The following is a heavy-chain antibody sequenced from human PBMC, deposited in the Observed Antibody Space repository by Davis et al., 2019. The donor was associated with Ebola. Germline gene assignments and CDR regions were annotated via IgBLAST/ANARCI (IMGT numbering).Heavy chain of an antibody. CDR1: GGTFSSYA. J-gene: IGHJ4*02. D-gene: IGHD3-3*01. Sequence: SVKVSCKASGGTFSSYAISWVRQAPGQGLEWMGGIIPIFGTANYAQKFQGRVTITADKSTSTAYMELNSLRAEDTAVYYCARDFYDFWSGYYHYYFDYWGQGTLVTVSS. CDR3: ARDFYDFWSGYYHYYFDY. V-gene: IGHV1-69*06. CDR2: IIPIFGTA.